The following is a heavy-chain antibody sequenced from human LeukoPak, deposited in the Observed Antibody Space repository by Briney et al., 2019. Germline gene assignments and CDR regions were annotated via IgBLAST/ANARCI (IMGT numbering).Heavy chain of an antibody. Sequence: GGSLRLSCAASGFTFSSYSMNWVRQAPGKGLEWVSSISSSSSYIYYADSVKGRFTIPRDNAKNSLYLQMNSLRAEDTAVYYCAREGGTASTDYWGQGTLVTVSS. CDR2: ISSSSSYI. V-gene: IGHV3-21*01. CDR1: GFTFSSYS. J-gene: IGHJ4*02. CDR3: AREGGTASTDY. D-gene: IGHD5-18*01.